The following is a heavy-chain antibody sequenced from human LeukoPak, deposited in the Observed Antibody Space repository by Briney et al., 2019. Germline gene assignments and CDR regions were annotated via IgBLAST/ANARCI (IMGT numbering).Heavy chain of an antibody. J-gene: IGHJ4*02. V-gene: IGHV3-7*03. CDR2: IKQDGTEK. D-gene: IGHD4-11*01. CDR3: AREDHSNYEY. CDR1: GFTFSSYG. Sequence: GGSLRLSCAASGFTFSSYGMHWVRQTPGKGLEWVASIKQDGTEKHYVDSVKGRFTISKDNAKNSLYLQMNSLRAEDTAVYYCAREDHSNYEYWGQGTLVTVSS.